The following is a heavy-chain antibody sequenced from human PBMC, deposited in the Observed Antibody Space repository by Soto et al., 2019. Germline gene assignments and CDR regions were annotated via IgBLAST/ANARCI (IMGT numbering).Heavy chain of an antibody. CDR3: ARGGSLWFEESSAYYYGMDV. CDR2: INPNSGGT. V-gene: IGHV1-2*04. Sequence: QVQLVQSGAEVKKPGASVKVSCKASGYSFTGYYMHWVRQAPGQGLEWMGWINPNSGGTNYAQKFQGWVTMTRDTSISTAYMELSRLRSDDTAVYYCARGGSLWFEESSAYYYGMDVWGQVNKVTVAS. D-gene: IGHD3-10*01. CDR1: GYSFTGYY. J-gene: IGHJ6*02.